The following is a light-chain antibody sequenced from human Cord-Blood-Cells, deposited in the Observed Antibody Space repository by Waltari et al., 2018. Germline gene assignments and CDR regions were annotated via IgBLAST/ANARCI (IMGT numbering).Light chain of an antibody. CDR3: QQYNNWPLT. Sequence: EIVMTQSPATLSVSPGERATLSCRASQSVSSNLAWYQQKPGQAPRLLIYGASTRATGIPARFSGSGSGTEFPLTISSLQSEDFAVYYCQQYNNWPLTFGPGTKVDIK. CDR2: GAS. CDR1: QSVSSN. V-gene: IGKV3-15*01. J-gene: IGKJ3*01.